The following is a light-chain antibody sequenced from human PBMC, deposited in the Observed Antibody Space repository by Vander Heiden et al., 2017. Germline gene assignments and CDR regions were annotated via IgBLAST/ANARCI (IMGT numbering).Light chain of an antibody. CDR2: LGS. CDR1: QSLLHSNGYNY. J-gene: IGKJ1*01. CDR3: RQALQTPGT. Sequence: DIVMTQSPLSLPITPGEPASISCRSSQSLLHSNGYNYLDWYLQKPGQSPQLLIYLGSNRASGVPDRFSGSGSGTDFTLKISRVEAEDVGVYYCRQALQTPGTFGPGTKVEIK. V-gene: IGKV2-28*01.